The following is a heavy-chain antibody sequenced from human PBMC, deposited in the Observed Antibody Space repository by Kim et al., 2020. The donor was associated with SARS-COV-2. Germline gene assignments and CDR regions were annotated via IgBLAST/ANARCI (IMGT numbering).Heavy chain of an antibody. D-gene: IGHD4-17*01. CDR3: AKVTTLTAPFYDY. CDR1: GFTFSSYA. V-gene: IGHV3-23*01. J-gene: IGHJ4*02. CDR2: ISASGGDT. Sequence: GGSLRLSCAASGFTFSSYALSWVRQAPRTGLEWVSRISASGGDTYYADSVQGRFTISRDNSKNALNLEMNSLRAEDTALYYCAKVTTLTAPFYDYWGQGTLFIVSA.